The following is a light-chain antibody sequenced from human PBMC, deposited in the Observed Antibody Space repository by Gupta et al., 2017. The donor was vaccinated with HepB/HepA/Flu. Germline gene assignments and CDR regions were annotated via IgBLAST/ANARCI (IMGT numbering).Light chain of an antibody. V-gene: IGLV1-51*01. J-gene: IGLJ2*01. Sequence: QSVLTQPPSVSAAPGQKVTISCPGNSPNVGNNYISWFQQVPGTAPSLLIYENNKRPPGIPDRVSGSKSGTSATLGITGLQTGDEADYYCATWDVSLRAVVFGGGTKLTVL. CDR3: ATWDVSLRAVV. CDR1: SPNVGNNY. CDR2: ENN.